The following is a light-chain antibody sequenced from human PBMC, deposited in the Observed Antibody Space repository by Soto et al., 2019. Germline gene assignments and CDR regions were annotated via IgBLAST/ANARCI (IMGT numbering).Light chain of an antibody. V-gene: IGKV3-20*01. J-gene: IGKJ2*01. CDR2: DAS. Sequence: EIVLTQSPGTLSLSPGERATLSCRASQSVRNVYLAWYQQKPGQAPRLLIYDASNRATGIPDRFSGSGSGTDFTLTINRLEPEEFAVDYCQQSGSSPRAFGQGTKLEIK. CDR3: QQSGSSPRA. CDR1: QSVRNVY.